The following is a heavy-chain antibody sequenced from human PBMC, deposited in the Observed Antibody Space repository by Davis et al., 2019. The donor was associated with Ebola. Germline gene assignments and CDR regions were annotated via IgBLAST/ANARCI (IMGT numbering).Heavy chain of an antibody. J-gene: IGHJ3*02. V-gene: IGHV3-73*01. D-gene: IGHD3-16*01. Sequence: GESLKISCAASGFTFSGSAMHWVRQASGKGLEWVGRIRSQTNNYATGYAASVKGRFTISRDDSKNTAYLQMNSLKTEDTAVYYCTSPTGGAFDIWGQGTVVTVSS. CDR1: GFTFSGSA. CDR3: TSPTGGAFDI. CDR2: IRSQTNNYAT.